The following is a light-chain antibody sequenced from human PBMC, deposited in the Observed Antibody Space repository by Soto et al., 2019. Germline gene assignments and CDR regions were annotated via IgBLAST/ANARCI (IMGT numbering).Light chain of an antibody. J-gene: IGKJ4*01. Sequence: EIVMTQSPATLSVSPVEIATLSCRASQSVSSYLAWYQQKPGQAPRLLIYGASTRATDIPARFSGSGSGTEFTLTISSLQSEDFALYYCQQYNNWPLTFGGGTKVDIK. CDR3: QQYNNWPLT. CDR2: GAS. CDR1: QSVSSY. V-gene: IGKV3-15*01.